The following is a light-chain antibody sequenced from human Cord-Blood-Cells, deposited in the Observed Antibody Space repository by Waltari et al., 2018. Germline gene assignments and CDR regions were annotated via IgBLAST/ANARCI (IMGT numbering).Light chain of an antibody. CDR1: SSDVGGYNY. Sequence: QSALTQPRSVSGSPGQSVTISCTGTSSDVGGYNYVSWYQQHPGKAPKLMIYDVSKRPSGVPDRFSGSKSGNTASRTSSGLQAEDEADYYCCSYAGSYFYVFGTGTKVTVL. V-gene: IGLV2-11*01. J-gene: IGLJ1*01. CDR2: DVS. CDR3: CSYAGSYFYV.